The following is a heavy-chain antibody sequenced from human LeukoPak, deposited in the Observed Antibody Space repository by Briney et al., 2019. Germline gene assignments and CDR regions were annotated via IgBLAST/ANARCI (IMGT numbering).Heavy chain of an antibody. CDR1: GFTFDDYA. V-gene: IGHV3-9*03. J-gene: IGHJ4*02. D-gene: IGHD1-26*01. Sequence: GGSLRLSCAASGFTFDDYAMHWVRQAPGKGLEWVSGISWNSGSIGYADSVKGRFTISRDNAKNSLYLQMNSLRAEDMALYYCAKAMGATTAFFDYWGQGTLVTVSS. CDR2: ISWNSGSI. CDR3: AKAMGATTAFFDY.